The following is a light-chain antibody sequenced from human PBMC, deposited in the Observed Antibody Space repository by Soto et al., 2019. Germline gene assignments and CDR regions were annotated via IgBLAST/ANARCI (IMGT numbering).Light chain of an antibody. CDR3: KQYNSWPT. CDR1: QSVSSN. J-gene: IGKJ1*01. Sequence: EIRMRQSVATLSVKPGERATLSCRSSQSVSSNLAWYQQKPGQAPRLLIYGASTRTTGIPARFSGSGSVKEFTLTISSLQSEDFAVYYCKQYNSWPTFGQG. CDR2: GAS. V-gene: IGKV3-15*01.